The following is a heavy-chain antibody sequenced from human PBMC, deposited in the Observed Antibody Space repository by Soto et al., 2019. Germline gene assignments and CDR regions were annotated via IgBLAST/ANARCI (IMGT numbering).Heavy chain of an antibody. CDR3: ARDKYCSGGSCRKHWFDP. CDR1: GGSISSSY. D-gene: IGHD2-15*01. J-gene: IGHJ5*02. V-gene: IGHV4-59*01. CDR2: IYDDGSA. Sequence: SETLSLTCTVSGGSISSSYWSWIRQPPGKGLEWLAHIYDDGSANYNPSLKSRATISLDMSKNQFSLKLTSVTAADTAVYYCARDKYCSGGSCRKHWFDPWGQGTLVTVSS.